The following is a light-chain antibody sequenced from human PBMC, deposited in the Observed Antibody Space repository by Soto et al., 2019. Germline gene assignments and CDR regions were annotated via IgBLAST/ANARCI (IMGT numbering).Light chain of an antibody. J-gene: IGLJ1*01. Sequence: QSVLTQPPSASGTPGQTVIISCSGSRSDIGSNFVNWYQHLPGTTPKLPIYNNNQPPPGVPDPFSGSNSGPTTSLAISGLQSEDEVDYYCSAWDDSLTGPVFGTGTKVTVL. CDR3: SAWDDSLTGPV. CDR2: NNN. CDR1: RSDIGSNF. V-gene: IGLV1-44*01.